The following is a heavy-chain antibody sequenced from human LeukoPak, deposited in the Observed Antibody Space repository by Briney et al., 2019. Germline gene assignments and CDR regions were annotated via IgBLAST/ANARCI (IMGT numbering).Heavy chain of an antibody. V-gene: IGHV3-30*18. Sequence: GRSLRLSCAASGFTFSSYGMHCVRQAPGKGLEWVADISYDGSNKYYADSVKGRFTISRDNSKNTLYLQMNSLRAEDTAVYYCAKDLQYSSSWYGYYYYYYGMDVWGQGTTVTVSS. CDR2: ISYDGSNK. CDR1: GFTFSSYG. CDR3: AKDLQYSSSWYGYYYYYYGMDV. J-gene: IGHJ6*02. D-gene: IGHD6-13*01.